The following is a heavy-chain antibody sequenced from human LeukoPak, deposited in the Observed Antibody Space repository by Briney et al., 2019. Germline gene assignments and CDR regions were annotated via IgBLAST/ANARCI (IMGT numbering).Heavy chain of an antibody. CDR3: ARDAIAAAGTTRYYYYGMDV. CDR2: IIPILGRA. D-gene: IGHD6-13*01. V-gene: IGHV1-69*04. Sequence: ASVKVSCKASGGTFSSYAISWVRRAPGQGLEWMGRIIPILGRANYAQKFQGRVTITADKSTGTAYMELSSLRSEDTAVYYCARDAIAAAGTTRYYYYGMDVWGQGTTVTVSS. CDR1: GGTFSSYA. J-gene: IGHJ6*02.